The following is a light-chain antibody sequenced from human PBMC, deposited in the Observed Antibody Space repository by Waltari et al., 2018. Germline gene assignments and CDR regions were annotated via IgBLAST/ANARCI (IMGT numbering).Light chain of an antibody. J-gene: IGKJ4*01. CDR2: VAS. V-gene: IGKV1-9*01. CDR3: QHLNSYPLN. Sequence: DIYLTQSPSFLSASVGDRVTITCRASQDIHSYLAWYQLRPGQAPRLIIYVASKLQSGVPSRFSGSGTGTDFTLTISGLQPEDFPTYYCQHLNSYPLNFGGGTKVEIK. CDR1: QDIHSY.